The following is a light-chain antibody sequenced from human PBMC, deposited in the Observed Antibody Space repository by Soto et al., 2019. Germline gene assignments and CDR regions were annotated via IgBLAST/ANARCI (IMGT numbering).Light chain of an antibody. CDR3: QQSYTSWRT. V-gene: IGKV1-39*01. J-gene: IGKJ1*01. Sequence: DIQMTQSPSSLSASVGDRVSITCRASQSISTHLSWYQQKPGKAPKLLIYAASSLQSWVPSRFTGSGSGTDFTLTISSLQPEDFATYYCQQSYTSWRTFGQGTKVEIK. CDR1: QSISTH. CDR2: AAS.